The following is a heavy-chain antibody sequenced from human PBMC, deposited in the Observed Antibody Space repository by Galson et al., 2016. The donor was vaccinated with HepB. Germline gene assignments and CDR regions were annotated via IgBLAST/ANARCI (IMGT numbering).Heavy chain of an antibody. CDR2: IFYSGST. V-gene: IGHV4-31*03. D-gene: IGHD2-21*02. CDR1: GGSITSVNYY. Sequence: TLSLTCTVSGGSITSVNYYWSWIRQHPGKGLEWIGYIFYSGSTYYHPSLKSRVTISMDTSKNHFSLRLNSVTAANPAVYYCARTTGDVGGDCSWFDPWGQGTPVIVSS. CDR3: ARTTGDVGGDCSWFDP. J-gene: IGHJ5*02.